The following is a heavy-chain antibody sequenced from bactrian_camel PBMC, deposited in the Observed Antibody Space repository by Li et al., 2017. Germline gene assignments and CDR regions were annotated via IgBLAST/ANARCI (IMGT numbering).Heavy chain of an antibody. J-gene: IGHJ4*01. CDR2: ISSGGRT. Sequence: HVQLVESGGGLVQPGGSLRLSCAASGFTFSTAWMHWVRQAPGKGLEWVSAISSGGRTYYAGSVQGRFAISRDNAKNTLSLQLNSLKTEDTGMYYCGRGHIATMGPPNCGARGPRSPSP. V-gene: IGHV3S1*01. CDR3: GRGHIATMGPPN. CDR1: GFTFSTAW. D-gene: IGHD4*01.